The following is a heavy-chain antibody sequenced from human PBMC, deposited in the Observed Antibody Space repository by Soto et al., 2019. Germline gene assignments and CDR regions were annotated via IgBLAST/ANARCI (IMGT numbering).Heavy chain of an antibody. CDR1: GYTFTSYA. J-gene: IGHJ4*02. V-gene: IGHV1-3*01. D-gene: IGHD6-19*01. CDR3: ARDSSGFSLRYFDY. CDR2: INAGNGNT. Sequence: GASVKVSCKASGYTFTSYAIHWVRQAPGQRLEWMGWINAGNGNTKYSQKFQGRVTITRDTSASTAYMELSSLRSEGTAVYYCARDSSGFSLRYFDYWGQGTLVTVSS.